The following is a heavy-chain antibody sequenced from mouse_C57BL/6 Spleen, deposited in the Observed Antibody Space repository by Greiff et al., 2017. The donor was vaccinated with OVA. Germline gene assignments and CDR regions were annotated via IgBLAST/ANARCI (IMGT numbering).Heavy chain of an antibody. CDR3: AAYYYGSSWDYAMDY. J-gene: IGHJ4*01. Sequence: QVQLQQSGPELVKPGASVKISCKASGYAFSSSWMNWVKQRPGKGLEWIGRIYPGDGDTNYNGKFKGKATLTADKSSSTAYMQLSSLTSEDSAVYCCAAYYYGSSWDYAMDYWGQGTSVTVSS. CDR1: GYAFSSSW. D-gene: IGHD1-1*01. CDR2: IYPGDGDT. V-gene: IGHV1-82*01.